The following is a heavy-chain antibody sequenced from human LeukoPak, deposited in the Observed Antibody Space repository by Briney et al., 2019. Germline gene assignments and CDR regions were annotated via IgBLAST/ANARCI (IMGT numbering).Heavy chain of an antibody. V-gene: IGHV3-11*04. CDR1: GFTFSDYY. Sequence: GGSLRLSCAASGFTFSDYYMSWIRQAPGKGLEWVSYISSSGSTIYYADSVKGRFTISRDNAKNSLFLQMNSLRAGDTAVYYCARVGSVTNPFDYWGQGTLVTVSS. CDR3: ARVGSVTNPFDY. CDR2: ISSSGSTI. J-gene: IGHJ4*02. D-gene: IGHD1-14*01.